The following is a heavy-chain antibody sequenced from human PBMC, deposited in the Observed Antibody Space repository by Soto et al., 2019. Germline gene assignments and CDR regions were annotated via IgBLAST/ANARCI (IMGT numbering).Heavy chain of an antibody. D-gene: IGHD5-18*01. CDR2: ITPIYPTT. CDR1: GGTFYTYT. J-gene: IGHJ4*02. V-gene: IGHV1-69*13. CDR3: ARIPRYSFPTSDDLDS. Sequence: GASVKVSCKASGGTFYTYTFSWVRQAPGQGLEWMGSITPIYPTTNCAEKFQGRLTVTADGSTNTAYMELNSLTSEDTAVYYCARIPRYSFPTSDDLDSWGQGTLVTVSS.